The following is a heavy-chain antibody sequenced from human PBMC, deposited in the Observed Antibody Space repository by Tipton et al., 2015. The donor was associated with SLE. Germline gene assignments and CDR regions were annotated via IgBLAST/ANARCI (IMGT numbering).Heavy chain of an antibody. D-gene: IGHD2-2*02. Sequence: VQLVQSGGGLVQPGGSLRLSCAASGFTFSSYSMNWVRQAPGKGLEWVSSISSSSSYIYYADSVKGRFTISRDNAKNSLYLQMNSLRAEDTAVYYCARCSGVRYQLLYAPGFADYWGQGTLVTVSS. V-gene: IGHV3-21*01. CDR3: ARCSGVRYQLLYAPGFADY. CDR1: GFTFSSYS. J-gene: IGHJ4*02. CDR2: ISSSSSYI.